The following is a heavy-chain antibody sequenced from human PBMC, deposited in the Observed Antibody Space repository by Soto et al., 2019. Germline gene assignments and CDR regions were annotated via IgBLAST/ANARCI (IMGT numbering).Heavy chain of an antibody. D-gene: IGHD1-26*01. V-gene: IGHV4-61*08. CDR2: VYYSRST. CDR3: ARSPRGGAVTRLAK. Sequence: QVQLQESGPGLVKPSETLSLTCTVSGGSVSSGDYYWSWIRQPPGKGLEWIGNVYYSRSTNYNPSRQSRDAISAETSNNQFALKLTSVPAADTAVYYWARSPRGGAVTRLAKWGQGTLVTVS. CDR1: GGSVSSGDYY. J-gene: IGHJ4*02.